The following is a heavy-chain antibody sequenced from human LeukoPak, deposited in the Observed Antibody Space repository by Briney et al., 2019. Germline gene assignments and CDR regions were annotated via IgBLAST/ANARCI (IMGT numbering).Heavy chain of an antibody. CDR3: ARRAPDYWYFDL. J-gene: IGHJ2*01. Sequence: GESLKISCKGSGHNFVTSWIGWVRQMPGKGLEWMGIIYPGDSDTRYSPSFQGQVTISADKSISTAYLQWNSLKASDTAIYYCARRAPDYWYFDLWGRGTLVSVSS. CDR2: IYPGDSDT. V-gene: IGHV5-51*01. CDR1: GHNFVTSW.